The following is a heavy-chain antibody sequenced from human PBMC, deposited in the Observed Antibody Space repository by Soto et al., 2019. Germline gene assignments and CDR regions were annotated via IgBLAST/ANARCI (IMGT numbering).Heavy chain of an antibody. CDR3: ANANFLEWLSEAVGWDY. J-gene: IGHJ4*02. CDR2: ISGSGGST. CDR1: GFTFSSYA. Sequence: GGSLRLSCAASGFTFSSYAMSWVRQAPGKGLEWVSAISGSGGSTYYADSVKGRFTISRDNSKNTLYLQMNSLRAEDTAVYYCANANFLEWLSEAVGWDYWGQGTLVTVSS. V-gene: IGHV3-23*01. D-gene: IGHD3-3*01.